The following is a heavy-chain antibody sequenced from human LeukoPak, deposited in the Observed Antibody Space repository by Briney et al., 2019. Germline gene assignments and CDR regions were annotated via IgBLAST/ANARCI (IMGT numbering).Heavy chain of an antibody. CDR1: GGSISSSSYY. D-gene: IGHD6-13*01. CDR2: IYYSGST. Sequence: SETLSLTCTVSGGSISSSSYYWGWIRQPPGKGLEWIGSIYYSGSTYYNPSLKSRVTISVDTSKNQFSLKLSSVTAADTAVYYCARDYSSSLDYWGQGTLVTVSS. CDR3: ARDYSSSLDY. V-gene: IGHV4-39*02. J-gene: IGHJ4*02.